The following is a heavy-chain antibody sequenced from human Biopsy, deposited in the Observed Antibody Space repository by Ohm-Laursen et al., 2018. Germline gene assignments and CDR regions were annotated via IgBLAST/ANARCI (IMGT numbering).Heavy chain of an antibody. CDR1: GYSFTSYY. J-gene: IGHJ4*02. Sequence: SVKVSCKVSGYSFTSYYMHWVRQAPGQGLEWMGMSNPSGSTTSYPQIFQGRVTMTRDTSKSTVYMELSSLRSADTAVYFCARNTGWYGDLYYFDYWGQGTLVTVSS. CDR3: ARNTGWYGDLYYFDY. V-gene: IGHV1-46*01. CDR2: SNPSGSTT. D-gene: IGHD6-19*01.